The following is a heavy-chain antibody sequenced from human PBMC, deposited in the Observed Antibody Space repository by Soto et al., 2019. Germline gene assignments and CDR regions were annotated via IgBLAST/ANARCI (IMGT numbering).Heavy chain of an antibody. CDR1: GFTFSSYG. D-gene: IGHD2-15*01. CDR2: ISGSGGST. CDR3: ARGGARSGFDY. V-gene: IGHV3-23*01. J-gene: IGHJ4*02. Sequence: PGGSLRLSCAASGFTFSSYGMHWVRQAPGKGLEWVSAISGSGGSTYYADSVKGRFTISRDNSKNTLYLQMNSLRAEDTAVYYCARGGARSGFDYWGQGTLVTVSS.